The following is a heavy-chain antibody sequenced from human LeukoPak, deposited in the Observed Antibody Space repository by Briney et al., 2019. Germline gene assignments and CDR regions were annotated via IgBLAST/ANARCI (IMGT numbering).Heavy chain of an antibody. D-gene: IGHD2-21*01. CDR2: ISGTGGAT. V-gene: IGHV3-23*01. CDR3: VKDPRDTYGTNWFVS. J-gene: IGHJ5*01. Sequence: GRSLRLSCVASGFSFGNCAMSWVRQAPGKGLQWVSQISGTGGATWYAGFARDRFTISRDNSKKTLYLQMSGLRVEDTAMYYCVKDPRDTYGTNWFVSWGQGTLLIVSS. CDR1: GFSFGNCA.